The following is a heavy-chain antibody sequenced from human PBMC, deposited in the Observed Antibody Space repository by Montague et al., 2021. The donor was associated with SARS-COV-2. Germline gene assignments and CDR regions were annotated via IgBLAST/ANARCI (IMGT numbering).Heavy chain of an antibody. D-gene: IGHD5-18*01. CDR2: IYRSGSP. CDR1: GGSISRGYYY. Sequence: TLSLTCTVSGGSISRGYYYWSWIRLPAGKGLEWIGRIYRSGSPNYNPSLESRVVLSVDTSRNQFSMKMTSVTAADTAMYYCARGVDTGVVTVTGGSDSGGQGTLVIVSS. CDR3: ARGVDTGVVTVTGGSDS. V-gene: IGHV4-61*02. J-gene: IGHJ4*02.